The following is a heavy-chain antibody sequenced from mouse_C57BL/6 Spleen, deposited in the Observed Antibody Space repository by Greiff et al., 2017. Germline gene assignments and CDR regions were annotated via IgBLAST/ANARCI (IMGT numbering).Heavy chain of an antibody. Sequence: VQLQQSGAELVKPGASVKLSCKASGYTFTSYWMHWVKQRPGQGLEWIGMIHPNSGSTNYNEKFKSKATLTVDKPSSTAYMQLSSLTSEDSAVYDCARGGAYWGQGTLVTVSA. CDR3: ARGGAY. CDR2: IHPNSGST. J-gene: IGHJ3*01. CDR1: GYTFTSYW. V-gene: IGHV1-64*01.